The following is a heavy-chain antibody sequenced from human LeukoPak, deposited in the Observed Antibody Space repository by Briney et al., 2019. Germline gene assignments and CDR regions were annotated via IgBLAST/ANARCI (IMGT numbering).Heavy chain of an antibody. CDR3: ARDVDHYGSGSYSPEKD. V-gene: IGHV4-39*07. D-gene: IGHD3-10*01. CDR1: GGSISSSSYY. J-gene: IGHJ4*02. CDR2: IYYSGST. Sequence: SETLSLTCTVSGGSISSSSYYWGWIRQPPGKGLEWIGSIYYSGSTYYNPSLKSRVTISVDTSKNQFSLKLSSVTAADTAVYYCARDVDHYGSGSYSPEKDWGQGTLVTVSS.